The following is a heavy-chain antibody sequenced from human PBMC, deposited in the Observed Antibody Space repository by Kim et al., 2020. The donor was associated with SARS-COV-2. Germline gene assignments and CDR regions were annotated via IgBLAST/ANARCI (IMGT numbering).Heavy chain of an antibody. V-gene: IGHV3-23*01. J-gene: IGHJ6*02. Sequence: YAASVKGRFTSSRDNSKTTLHLQMSSLRAEDTAVYYCARLIIVGYAYGMDVWGQGTTVTVSS. CDR3: ARLIIVGYAYGMDV. D-gene: IGHD1-1*01.